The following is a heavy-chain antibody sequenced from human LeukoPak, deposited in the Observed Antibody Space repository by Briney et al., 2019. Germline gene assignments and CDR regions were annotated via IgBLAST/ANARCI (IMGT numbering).Heavy chain of an antibody. CDR2: IKQDGSKK. V-gene: IGHV3-7*03. J-gene: IGHJ4*02. D-gene: IGHD6-6*01. CDR3: AKKSSSWQYYFDY. Sequence: GGSLRFSCAASGFTFSDYWMSWVRQAPGKGLEWVANIKQDGSKKYYVDSVKGRFTISRDNAKNSLYLQMNSLRADDTAMYYCAKKSSSWQYYFDYWGQGTLVTVSS. CDR1: GFTFSDYW.